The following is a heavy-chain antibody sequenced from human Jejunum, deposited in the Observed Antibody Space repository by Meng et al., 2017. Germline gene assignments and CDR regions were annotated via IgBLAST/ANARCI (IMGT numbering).Heavy chain of an antibody. D-gene: IGHD4-11*01. Sequence: QVKLQQWGAGLLKPSETLSLTCAAHGGSISDYYWTWIRQPPGKGVGWIREINDSGSTNYNPSLKSRVTISVDTSKSQFYLRVSSVTAADTAVYYCARGNEYSNYGADFWGQGTLVTVSS. CDR1: GGSISDYY. CDR2: INDSGST. V-gene: IGHV4-34*01. J-gene: IGHJ4*02. CDR3: ARGNEYSNYGADF.